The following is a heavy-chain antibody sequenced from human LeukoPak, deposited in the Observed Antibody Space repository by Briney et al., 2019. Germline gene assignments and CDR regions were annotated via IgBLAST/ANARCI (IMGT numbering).Heavy chain of an antibody. V-gene: IGHV3-30-3*01. CDR2: ISYDGSDK. Sequence: PGGSLRLSCAASGFTFSSYAMHWVRQAPGKGLEWVAVISYDGSDKYYADSVKGRFTISRDNSKNTLYLQMNSLRAEDTAVYYCASGTIVGARGADNWGQGTLVTVSS. D-gene: IGHD1-26*01. CDR1: GFTFSSYA. J-gene: IGHJ4*02. CDR3: ASGTIVGARGADN.